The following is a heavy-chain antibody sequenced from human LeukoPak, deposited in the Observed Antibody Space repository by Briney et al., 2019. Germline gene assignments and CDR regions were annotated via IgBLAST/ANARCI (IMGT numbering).Heavy chain of an antibody. CDR3: ARLNVEQWRNTMDY. V-gene: IGHV1-69*13. Sequence: ASVKVSCKASGGTFSSYAISWVRQAPGQGLGWMGGIIPIFGTANYAQKFQGRVTITADESTSTAYMELSSLRSEDTAVYYCARLNVEQWRNTMDYWGQGTLVTVSS. D-gene: IGHD1/OR15-1a*01. CDR1: GGTFSSYA. CDR2: IIPIFGTA. J-gene: IGHJ4*02.